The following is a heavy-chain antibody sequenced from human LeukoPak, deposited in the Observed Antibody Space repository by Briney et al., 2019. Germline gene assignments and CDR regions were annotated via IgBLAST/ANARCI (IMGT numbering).Heavy chain of an antibody. CDR2: INHSGST. D-gene: IGHD2-15*01. J-gene: IGHJ4*01. CDR3: ARGGGRDFDY. Sequence: SSETLSLTCAVYGESFSGYYWSWTRQPQGKGLEWIGDINHSGSTNYNPSLKSRVTISVDTSKNQFSLNLNSVTAADTAVYFCARGGGRDFDYWGQGTLITVSS. V-gene: IGHV4-34*01. CDR1: GESFSGYY.